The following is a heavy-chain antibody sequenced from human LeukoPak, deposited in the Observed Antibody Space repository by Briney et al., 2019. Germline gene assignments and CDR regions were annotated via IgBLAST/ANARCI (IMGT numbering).Heavy chain of an antibody. V-gene: IGHV4-38-2*02. Sequence: PSETQSLTCTVSGYSISSGYYWGWIRQPPGKGLEWIASIYHTGSTYYNPSLKSRVTISLDTSKNQFSLKLTSVTAADTAVYYCARDPAFDYWGQGTLVTVSS. CDR1: GYSISSGYY. J-gene: IGHJ4*02. CDR2: IYHTGST. CDR3: ARDPAFDY.